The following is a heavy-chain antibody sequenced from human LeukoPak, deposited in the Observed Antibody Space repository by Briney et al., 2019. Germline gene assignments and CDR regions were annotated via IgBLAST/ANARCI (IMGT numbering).Heavy chain of an antibody. D-gene: IGHD1-26*01. Sequence: SETLSLTCTVSGASITHYWGWIRQPPGKGLEWIGYVYYSGSTNYNPSLKSRVTISVDTSKNQFSLKLTSVTAADTAVYYCARGDSGSFSQFDCWGQGTLVTVSS. CDR1: GASITHY. J-gene: IGHJ4*02. CDR2: VYYSGST. CDR3: ARGDSGSFSQFDC. V-gene: IGHV4-59*11.